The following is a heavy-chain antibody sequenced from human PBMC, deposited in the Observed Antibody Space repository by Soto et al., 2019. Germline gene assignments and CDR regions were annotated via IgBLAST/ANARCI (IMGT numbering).Heavy chain of an antibody. J-gene: IGHJ4*02. CDR1: GGSISSYY. CDR2: IYYSGST. CDR3: ALRSMAVVPEY. Sequence: SETLSLTCTVSGGSISSYYWTWIRQPPGKELEWIGYIYYSGSTNYNPSLKSRVTISVDTSKNQFSLKLSSVTAADTAVYYCALRSMAVVPEYWGQGTLVTVSS. D-gene: IGHD3-22*01. V-gene: IGHV4-59*01.